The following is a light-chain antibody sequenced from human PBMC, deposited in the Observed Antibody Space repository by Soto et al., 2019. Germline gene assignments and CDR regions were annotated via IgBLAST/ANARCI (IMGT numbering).Light chain of an antibody. CDR3: QSYDSSLSRRWV. CDR2: GN. CDR1: NSNIGSGSV. J-gene: IGLJ3*02. V-gene: IGLV1-40*01. Sequence: QSVLIQPPSASGTPGQWVSISCSGSNSNIGSGSVHWYQQLPGTAPKLLVAGNRPSGVPDRFSVSKSGASASLAITGLQAEDEADYYCQSYDSSLSRRWVFGGGTKVTVL.